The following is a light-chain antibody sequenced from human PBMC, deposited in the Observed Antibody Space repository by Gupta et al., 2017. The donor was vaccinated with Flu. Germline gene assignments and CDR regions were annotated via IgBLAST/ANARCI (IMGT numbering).Light chain of an antibody. CDR3: QAWDSSTAEVV. Sequence: GKTDSSPGAGDKLGGKYTSWYQQKPGQAPVLVIFEGNRRPSGIPERFSGSTSGNTATLTSSGTPAMDEADYYCQAWDSSTAEVVFGGGTKLTVL. CDR1: KLGGKY. V-gene: IGLV3-1*01. J-gene: IGLJ3*02. CDR2: EGN.